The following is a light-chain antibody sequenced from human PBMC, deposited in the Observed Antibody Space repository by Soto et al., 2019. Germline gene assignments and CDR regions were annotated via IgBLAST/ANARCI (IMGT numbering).Light chain of an antibody. Sequence: DIHMTQSPSTLSASVGDRVTITCRASQSISSWLAWYKQKPGKAPKLLIYDASILESGVPSRFSGVGSGTDFTLTFSSLQPDDFATYYCQQYNSYSSTFGQGTKVEIK. CDR3: QQYNSYSST. CDR1: QSISSW. V-gene: IGKV1-5*01. CDR2: DAS. J-gene: IGKJ1*01.